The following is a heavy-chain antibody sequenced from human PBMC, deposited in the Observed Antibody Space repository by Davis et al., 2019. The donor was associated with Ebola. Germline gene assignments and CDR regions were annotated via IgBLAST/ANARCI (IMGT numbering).Heavy chain of an antibody. J-gene: IGHJ4*02. CDR1: GYTFTSYG. CDR2: IIPILGIA. V-gene: IGHV1-69*04. D-gene: IGHD6-19*01. Sequence: SVKVSCKASGYTFTSYGISWVRQAPGQGLEWMGRIIPILGIANYAQKFQGRVTITADKSTSTAYMELSSLRSEDTALYYCARDLGLAVTGTGDYWGQGTLVTVSS. CDR3: ARDLGLAVTGTGDY.